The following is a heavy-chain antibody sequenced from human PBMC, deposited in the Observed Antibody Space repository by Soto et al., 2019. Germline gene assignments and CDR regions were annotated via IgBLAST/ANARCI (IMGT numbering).Heavy chain of an antibody. CDR2: INPNSGGT. J-gene: IGHJ5*02. CDR3: ARDYYDSSGYYYGNWFDP. Sequence: ASVKVSCKASGYTFTGYYMHWVRQAPGQGLEWMGWINPNSGGTNYAQKFQGRVTMTRDTSISTAYMELSRLGSDDTAVYYCARDYYDSSGYYYGNWFDPWGQGTLVTVSS. V-gene: IGHV1-2*02. D-gene: IGHD3-22*01. CDR1: GYTFTGYY.